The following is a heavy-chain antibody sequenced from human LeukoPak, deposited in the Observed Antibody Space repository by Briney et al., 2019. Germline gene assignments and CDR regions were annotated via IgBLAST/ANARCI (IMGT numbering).Heavy chain of an antibody. CDR3: AGGLYSNGWYYFDN. J-gene: IGHJ4*02. D-gene: IGHD6-19*01. CDR1: GFTFSSYG. CDR2: VWYDGSNK. V-gene: IGHV3-33*01. Sequence: GRSLRLSCAASGFTFSSYGIHWVRQAPGKGLEWVAVVWYDGSNKHYADSVKGRFTVSRDSSKNTLYLQMNSLRAEDTAVSYCAGGLYSNGWYYFDNWGQGTLVTVSS.